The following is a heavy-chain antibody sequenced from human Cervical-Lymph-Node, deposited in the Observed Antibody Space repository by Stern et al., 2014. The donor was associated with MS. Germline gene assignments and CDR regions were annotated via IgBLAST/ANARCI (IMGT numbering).Heavy chain of an antibody. V-gene: IGHV4-39*01. D-gene: IGHD3-3*01. Sequence: QVQLQESGPGLVKPSETLSLTCTVSGGSISSSTNYWAWIRQPPGKGLEXIGTIYYTGSTYYNPSLKRGVTISVATSKNQSSLRRSSVTAADTAVYYCARHGLRTIFGVDWGFEIDYWGQGTLVTVSS. CDR3: ARHGLRTIFGVDWGFEIDY. J-gene: IGHJ4*02. CDR1: GGSISSSTNY. CDR2: IYYTGST.